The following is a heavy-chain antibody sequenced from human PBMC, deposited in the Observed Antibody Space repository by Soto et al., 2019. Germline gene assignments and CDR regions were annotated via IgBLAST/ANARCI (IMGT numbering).Heavy chain of an antibody. CDR2: IKEDGSEK. CDR1: GFAFTNYW. CDR3: ARGRRYFDWIGNY. J-gene: IGHJ4*02. D-gene: IGHD3-9*01. V-gene: IGHV3-7*03. Sequence: PGGSLRLSCSASGFAFTNYWMSWVRQAPGKGLECVANIKEDGSEKYYVDSVKGRFTISRDNAKNSMYLQMNSLRADDTAVYYCARGRRYFDWIGNYWGQGTLVTAPQ.